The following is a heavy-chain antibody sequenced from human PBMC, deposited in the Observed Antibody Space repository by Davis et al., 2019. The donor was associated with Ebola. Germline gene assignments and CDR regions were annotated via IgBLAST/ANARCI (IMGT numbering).Heavy chain of an antibody. V-gene: IGHV3-73*01. CDR1: GFTFSGSA. D-gene: IGHD1-14*01. CDR3: TSTWSTIDY. CDR2: IRSKANSYAT. Sequence: GGSLRLSCAASGFTFSGSAMHWVRQASGKGLEWVGRIRSKANSYATAYAASVKGRFTISRDDSKNTAYLQMNSLKTEDTAVYYCTSTWSTIDYWGQGTLATVSS. J-gene: IGHJ4*02.